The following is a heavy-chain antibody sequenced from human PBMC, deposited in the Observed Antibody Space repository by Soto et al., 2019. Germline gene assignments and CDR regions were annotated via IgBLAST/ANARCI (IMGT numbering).Heavy chain of an antibody. J-gene: IGHJ6*03. CDR1: GFTFSSYG. D-gene: IGHD3-16*02. CDR3: ARDKGLHLGELSLYDPFYYYYYMDV. CDR2: IWYDGSNK. V-gene: IGHV3-33*01. Sequence: GGSLRLSCAASGFTFSSYGMHWVRQAPGKGLEWVAVIWYDGSNKYYADSVKGRFTISRDNSKNTLYLQMNSLRAEDTAVYYCARDKGLHLGELSLYDPFYYYYYMDVWGKGTTVTVSS.